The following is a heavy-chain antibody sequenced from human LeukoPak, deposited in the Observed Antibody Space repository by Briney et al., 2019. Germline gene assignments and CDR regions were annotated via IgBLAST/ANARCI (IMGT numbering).Heavy chain of an antibody. V-gene: IGHV3-21*01. J-gene: IGHJ4*02. CDR2: ISSSSSYI. CDR3: ARDLSGYSYGLYYFDY. CDR1: GFTFSSYS. Sequence: GVSLRLFCAASGFTFSSYSMNWLRQAPGKALEGVSSISSSSSYIYYADSVKSRFTISRDNAQNSLYLQMNSLRAEDTSVYYCARDLSGYSYGLYYFDYWGQGTLVTDSS. D-gene: IGHD5-18*01.